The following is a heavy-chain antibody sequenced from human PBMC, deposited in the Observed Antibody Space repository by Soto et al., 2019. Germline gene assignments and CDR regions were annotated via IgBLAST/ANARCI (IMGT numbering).Heavy chain of an antibody. CDR1: GYSFTNYW. Sequence: EESLKIACKGSGYSFTNYWIGWVRQVPGKGLEWMGIVYPGNSETRYSPSFQGLVTMSADKSISTAYLLCSSLKASDTAIYYCAGHHRDGNSRWFAPWGQGTLVTVSS. J-gene: IGHJ5*02. D-gene: IGHD1-1*01. CDR2: VYPGNSET. CDR3: AGHHRDGNSRWFAP. V-gene: IGHV5-51*01.